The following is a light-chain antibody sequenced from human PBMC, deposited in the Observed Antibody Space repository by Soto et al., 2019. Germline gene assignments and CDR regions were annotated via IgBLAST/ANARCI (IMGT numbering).Light chain of an antibody. CDR2: AAS. CDR1: QSISVY. V-gene: IGKV1-39*01. J-gene: IGKJ4*01. CDR3: QQSYSTPPT. Sequence: DIQMTQSPSSLSASVGDRVTITCRASQSISVYLNWYQQKPGKAPNALIYAASSLQSGVPSRFSGSGSGTDFTLTITNLQPEDFATYFCQQSYSTPPTFGGGTKVEIK.